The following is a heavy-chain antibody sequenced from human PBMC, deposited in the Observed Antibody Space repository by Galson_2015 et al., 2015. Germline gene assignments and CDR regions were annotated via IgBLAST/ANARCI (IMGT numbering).Heavy chain of an antibody. J-gene: IGHJ4*02. V-gene: IGHV1-69*10. Sequence: SVKVSCKASGGTFSSYAISWVRQAPGQGLEWMGGIIPIFGIANYAQKFQGRVTITADKSTSTAYMELSSLRSEDTAVYYCARERGYSSSVYYFDYWGQGTLVTVSS. CDR1: GGTFSSYA. D-gene: IGHD6-6*01. CDR3: ARERGYSSSVYYFDY. CDR2: IIPIFGIA.